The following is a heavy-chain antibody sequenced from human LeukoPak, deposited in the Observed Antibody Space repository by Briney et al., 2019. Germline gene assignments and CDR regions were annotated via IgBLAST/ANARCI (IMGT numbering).Heavy chain of an antibody. CDR1: GGSISSSSYY. Sequence: SETLSLTCTVSGGSISSSSYYGGWIRQPPGKGLEWIGSIYYSGSTYYNPSLKSRVTISVDTSKNQFSLKLSSVTAADTAVYYCARQKDYGDYVYYFDYWGQGTLVTVSS. V-gene: IGHV4-39*01. CDR3: ARQKDYGDYVYYFDY. J-gene: IGHJ4*02. D-gene: IGHD4-17*01. CDR2: IYYSGST.